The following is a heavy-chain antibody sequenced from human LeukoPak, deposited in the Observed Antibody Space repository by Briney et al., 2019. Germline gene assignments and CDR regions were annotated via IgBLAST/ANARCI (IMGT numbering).Heavy chain of an antibody. CDR2: INSDGSIT. CDR1: GFTF. V-gene: IGHV3-74*01. J-gene: IGHJ4*02. D-gene: IGHD6-19*01. Sequence: PGGSLRLSCAASGFTFMHWVRQAPGKGLVWVSRINSDGSITNYADSVKGRFTISRDNAKNTLYLQMNSLRAEDTAVYYCARSVGSTGQWLVPGFDYWGQGTLVTVSS. CDR3: ARSVGSTGQWLVPGFDY.